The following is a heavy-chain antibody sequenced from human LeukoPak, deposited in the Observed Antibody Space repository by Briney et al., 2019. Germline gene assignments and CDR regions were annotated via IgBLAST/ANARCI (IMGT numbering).Heavy chain of an antibody. CDR2: IYTSGST. V-gene: IGHV4-4*07. J-gene: IGHJ3*02. Sequence: SETLSLTCTVSGGSISSYYWSWIRQPAGKGLEWIGRIYTSGSTNYNPSLKNRVTMSVDTSKNQFSLKLSSGTAADTAVYYCARVGFYGRAFDIWGQGTMVTVSS. CDR1: GGSISSYY. D-gene: IGHD3-3*01. CDR3: ARVGFYGRAFDI.